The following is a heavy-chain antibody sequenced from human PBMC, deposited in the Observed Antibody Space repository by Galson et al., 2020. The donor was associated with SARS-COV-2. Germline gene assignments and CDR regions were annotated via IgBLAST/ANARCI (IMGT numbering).Heavy chain of an antibody. V-gene: IGHV1-69*01. CDR3: ARGHWLGYSYGRYYYYGMDV. CDR2: IIPIFGTA. D-gene: IGHD5-18*01. Sequence: KISCKASGGTFSSYAISWVRQAPGQGLEWMGGIIPIFGTANYAQKFQGRVTITADESTSTAYMELSSLRSEDTAVYYCARGHWLGYSYGRYYYYGMDVWGQGTTVTVSS. CDR1: GGTFSSYA. J-gene: IGHJ6*02.